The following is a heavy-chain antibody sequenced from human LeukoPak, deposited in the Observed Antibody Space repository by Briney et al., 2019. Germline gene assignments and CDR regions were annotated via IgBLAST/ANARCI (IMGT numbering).Heavy chain of an antibody. D-gene: IGHD2-15*01. Sequence: ASVQVSCKAFGYTFNIYGITWVRQAPGRGLEWLGWIGGYNGNTNYAQKVQGRVTMTTDTSTRTAFMVLRSLRSDDTAVYYCARDNSATSDCSSSSCYHFDYWGQGTLVTVSS. V-gene: IGHV1-18*01. CDR3: ARDNSATSDCSSSSCYHFDY. J-gene: IGHJ4*02. CDR1: GYTFNIYG. CDR2: IGGYNGNT.